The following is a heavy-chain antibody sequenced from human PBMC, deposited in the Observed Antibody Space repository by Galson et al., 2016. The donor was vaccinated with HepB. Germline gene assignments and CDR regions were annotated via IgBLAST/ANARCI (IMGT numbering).Heavy chain of an antibody. V-gene: IGHV3-11*04. Sequence: SLRLSCAASGFTFSDYYMSWIRQAPGKGLEWVSHISDSGSTIYYAESVKGRFTISRDNAKKSVFLHIYRLRAEDTAVYYCARGGSRYFDWLSLFDSWGQGTLVTVSS. D-gene: IGHD3-9*01. J-gene: IGHJ5*01. CDR1: GFTFSDYY. CDR2: ISDSGSTI. CDR3: ARGGSRYFDWLSLFDS.